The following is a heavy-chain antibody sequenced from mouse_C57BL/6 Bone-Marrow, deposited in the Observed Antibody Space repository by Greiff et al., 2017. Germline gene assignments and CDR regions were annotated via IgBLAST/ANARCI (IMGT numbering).Heavy chain of an antibody. CDR3: ERDINYYGINYNAMGC. D-gene: IGHD1-1*01. J-gene: IGHJ4*01. V-gene: IGHV1-55*01. CDR2: IYPGSGST. CDR1: GYTFTSYW. Sequence: QVQLQQPGAELVKPGASVKMSCKASGYTFTSYWITWVKQRPGQVLEWIGDIYPGSGSTNYNEKFKSKATLTVDTSSSTAYMQLSSLTSEDSAVYYSERDINYYGINYNAMGCWGQGTSVTVSS.